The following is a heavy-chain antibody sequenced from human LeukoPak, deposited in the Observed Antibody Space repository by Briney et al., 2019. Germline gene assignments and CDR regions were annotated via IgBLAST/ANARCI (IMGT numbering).Heavy chain of an antibody. CDR1: GYTFTSYG. CDR2: IRAYNGNT. V-gene: IGHV1-18*01. CDR3: ARHYCSGGSCYSKWFDP. J-gene: IGHJ5*02. Sequence: ASVKVSCKASGYTFTSYGISWVRQAPGQGLEWMGWIRAYNGNTNYAQTLQGRVTMTTDTSTSTAYMELRSLRSDDTAVYYCARHYCSGGSCYSKWFDPWGQGTLVTVSS. D-gene: IGHD2-15*01.